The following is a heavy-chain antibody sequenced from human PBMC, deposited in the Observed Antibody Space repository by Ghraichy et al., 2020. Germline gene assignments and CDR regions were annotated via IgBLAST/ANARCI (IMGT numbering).Heavy chain of an antibody. CDR3: AKDLARGMGVY. Sequence: GGALRLSCAASGFTFSSYAMSWVRQAPGKGLEWVSTISGSGGSTYYADSVKGRFTISRDNSKNTLYLHMNSLRAEDTAVYYCAKDLARGMGVYWGQGTLVTVSS. D-gene: IGHD5-12*01. CDR1: GFTFSSYA. CDR2: ISGSGGST. V-gene: IGHV3-23*01. J-gene: IGHJ4*02.